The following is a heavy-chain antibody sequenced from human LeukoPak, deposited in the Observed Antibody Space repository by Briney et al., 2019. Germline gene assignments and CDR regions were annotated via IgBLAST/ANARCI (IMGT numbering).Heavy chain of an antibody. D-gene: IGHD3-3*01. V-gene: IGHV4-39*07. CDR3: AREVGYDFWSGYYLGWFDP. CDR1: GGSISSSSYY. Sequence: SETLSLTCTVSGGSISSSSYYWGWIRQPPGKGLEWIGSIYYSGSTYYNPSLKSRVTISVDTSKNQFSLKLSSVTAADTAVYYCAREVGYDFWSGYYLGWFDPWGQGTLVTVSS. CDR2: IYYSGST. J-gene: IGHJ5*02.